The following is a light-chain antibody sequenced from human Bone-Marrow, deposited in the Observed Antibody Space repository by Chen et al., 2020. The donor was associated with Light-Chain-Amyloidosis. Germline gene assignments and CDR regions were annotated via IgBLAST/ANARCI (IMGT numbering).Light chain of an antibody. Sequence: QSALPQPPSVSGSPGQSVTISCTGTSSDVVSYHRVSWYQQSPGTAPKLMIYEVTKRPSGVPDRFSGSKSGITASLTISGLQAEDEADYYCSSYTRTKTLIFGGGTKLTVL. CDR3: SSYTRTKTLI. J-gene: IGLJ2*01. CDR1: SSDVVSYHR. V-gene: IGLV2-18*02. CDR2: EVT.